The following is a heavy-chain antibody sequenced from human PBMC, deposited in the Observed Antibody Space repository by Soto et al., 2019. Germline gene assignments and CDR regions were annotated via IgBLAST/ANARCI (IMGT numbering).Heavy chain of an antibody. V-gene: IGHV3-30-3*01. J-gene: IGHJ4*02. CDR3: AREIYGDFGFDY. Sequence: PGGSLRLSCAASGFTFRRYAMHWVRQAPGKGLEWVAVISYDGSNKYYADSVKGRFTISRDNSKNTLYLQMNSLRGEDTAVYYCAREIYGDFGFDYWGQGTLVTVS. CDR1: GFTFRRYA. D-gene: IGHD4-17*01. CDR2: ISYDGSNK.